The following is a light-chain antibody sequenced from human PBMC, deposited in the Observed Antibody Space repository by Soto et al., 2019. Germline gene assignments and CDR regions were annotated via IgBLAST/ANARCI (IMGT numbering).Light chain of an antibody. CDR3: SSKTTTSTPVV. CDR1: SSDIGGYNTF. V-gene: IGLV2-14*03. J-gene: IGLJ2*01. CDR2: YVS. Sequence: QSVLTQPASVSGSPGQSITISCTGTSSDIGGYNTFVSWYQQHPGKAPKLIIYYVSDRPSGVSNRFSGSKSSNTASLTISGLQAEDEADYYCSSKTTTSTPVVFGGGTKLTVL.